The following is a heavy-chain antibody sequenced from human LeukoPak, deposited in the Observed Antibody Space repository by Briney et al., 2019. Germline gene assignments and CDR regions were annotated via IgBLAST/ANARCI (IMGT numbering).Heavy chain of an antibody. V-gene: IGHV4-59*08. CDR1: GGSISSYY. Sequence: SETLSLTCTVSGGSISSYYWSWIRQPPGKGLEWIGYIYYSGTTNYNPSLKSRVTISVDTSKNQFSLRLSSVTAADTAVYYCARHYGDYVYFDYWGQGTLVTVSS. D-gene: IGHD4-17*01. CDR2: IYYSGTT. CDR3: ARHYGDYVYFDY. J-gene: IGHJ4*02.